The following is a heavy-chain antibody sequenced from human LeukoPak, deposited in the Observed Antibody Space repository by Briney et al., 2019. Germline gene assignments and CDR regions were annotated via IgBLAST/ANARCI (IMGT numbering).Heavy chain of an antibody. J-gene: IGHJ4*02. D-gene: IGHD6-6*01. CDR3: ARGESIAAPPATDDY. CDR1: GFTSSSYS. V-gene: IGHV3-21*01. Sequence: PGGSLSLSCAAYGFTSSSYSMSWVRQAPGKGLEWVSSISSSSSYIYYADSVNGRFTISRDNAKNSLYLQMNSLRAEDTAVYYCARGESIAAPPATDDYWGQGTLVTVSS. CDR2: ISSSSSYI.